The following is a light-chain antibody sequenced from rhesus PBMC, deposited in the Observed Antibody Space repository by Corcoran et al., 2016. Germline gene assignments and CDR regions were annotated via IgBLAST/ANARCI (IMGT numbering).Light chain of an antibody. V-gene: IGKV1-25*01. CDR2: EAS. CDR1: QGITND. CDR3: QHYYSTPYT. Sequence: DIQMTQSPSSLSASVGDRVTITCRASQGITNDLAWYQQKPGETPKLLIYEASSLQSGIPSRFSGSGSGTDFTLTLSSLQSEDFATYYCQHYYSTPYTFGQGSKVEIQ. J-gene: IGKJ2*01.